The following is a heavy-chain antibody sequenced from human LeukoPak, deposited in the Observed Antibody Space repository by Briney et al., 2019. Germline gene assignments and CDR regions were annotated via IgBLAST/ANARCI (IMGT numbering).Heavy chain of an antibody. CDR1: GGSMTNYY. V-gene: IGHV4-59*01. Sequence: PSETLSLTCTVSGGSMTNYYWSWMRRPPGKGLERIGSIYYNGNTNYNPSVKSRVTISIDTSKKQFYLRLSSVTAAGTALYFCARDNQYNSGWSFDPWGQGILVTVSS. CDR3: ARDNQYNSGWSFDP. CDR2: IYYNGNT. D-gene: IGHD6-19*01. J-gene: IGHJ5*02.